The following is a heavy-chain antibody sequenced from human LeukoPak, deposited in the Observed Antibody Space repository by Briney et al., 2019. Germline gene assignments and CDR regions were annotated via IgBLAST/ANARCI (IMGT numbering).Heavy chain of an antibody. CDR1: GYTFTSYG. CDR3: ARDRYCSSSSCDHYYHYGMDV. V-gene: IGHV1-18*01. J-gene: IGHJ6*02. CDR2: ISGYNGNT. D-gene: IGHD2-15*01. Sequence: GASVKVTCKSSGYTFTSYGISWVRQPPGQGLEWMGWISGYNGNTYYAQNLQGRVTMTTDTSTTTANIELRSLTSDDTAVYYCARDRYCSSSSCDHYYHYGMDVWGQGTTVTVSS.